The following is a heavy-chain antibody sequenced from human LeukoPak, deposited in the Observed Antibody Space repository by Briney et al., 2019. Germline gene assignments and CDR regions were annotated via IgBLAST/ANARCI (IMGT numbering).Heavy chain of an antibody. CDR3: ARASPDDAFDI. V-gene: IGHV4-59*12. Sequence: SETLSLTCTVSGISISMYYWSWIRQPPGKGLEWIGYIYYSGSTNYNPSLKSRVTISVETPKNQFSLKLSSVTAADTAVYYCARASPDDAFDIWGQGTMVTVSS. J-gene: IGHJ3*02. CDR1: GISISMYY. CDR2: IYYSGST.